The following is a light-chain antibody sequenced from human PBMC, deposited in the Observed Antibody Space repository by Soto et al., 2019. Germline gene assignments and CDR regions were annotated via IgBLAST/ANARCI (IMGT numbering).Light chain of an antibody. CDR2: DAS. CDR3: QQRSSWPLT. CDR1: QSVRSC. V-gene: IGKV3-11*01. Sequence: EIVLTQTPATLSLSPGERATLSCRASQSVRSCLAWYQQKPGQAPRLLIYDASNRATGIPARFSGSWSGTDVTLTISSLETEDSAVYYCQQRSSWPLTFGGGTKVEIK. J-gene: IGKJ4*01.